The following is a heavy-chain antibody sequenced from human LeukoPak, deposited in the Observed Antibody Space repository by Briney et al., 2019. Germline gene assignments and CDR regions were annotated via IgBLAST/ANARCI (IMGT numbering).Heavy chain of an antibody. CDR3: ARTHDMTTVTNFWFDP. CDR1: GFTFSSYS. Sequence: GGSLRLSCAASGFTFSSYSMNWVRQAPGKGLEWVSSISSSSSYIYYADSVKGRFTISRDNAKNSLYLQMNSLRAEDTAVYYCARTHDMTTVTNFWFDPWGQGTLVTVSS. D-gene: IGHD4-17*01. J-gene: IGHJ5*02. V-gene: IGHV3-21*01. CDR2: ISSSSSYI.